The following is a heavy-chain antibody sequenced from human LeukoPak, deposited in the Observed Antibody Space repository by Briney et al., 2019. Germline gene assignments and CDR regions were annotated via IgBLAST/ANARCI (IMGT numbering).Heavy chain of an antibody. J-gene: IGHJ5*02. CDR1: GGTFSSYA. V-gene: IGHV1-69*13. CDR3: ARSPAITIFGVVIPHWFDP. Sequence: GASVKVSCKASGGTFSSYAISWVRQAPGQGLEWMGGIIPIFGTANYAQKFRGRVTITADESTSTAYMELSSLRSEDTAVYYCARSPAITIFGVVIPHWFDPWGQGTLVTVSS. CDR2: IIPIFGTA. D-gene: IGHD3-3*01.